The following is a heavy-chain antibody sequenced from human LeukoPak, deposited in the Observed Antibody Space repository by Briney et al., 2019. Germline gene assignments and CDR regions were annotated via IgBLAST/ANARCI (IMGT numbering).Heavy chain of an antibody. J-gene: IGHJ4*02. D-gene: IGHD3-22*01. Sequence: ASVKVSCKASEYTFTGYYMHWVRQAPGQGLEWMGWINPNSGGTNYAQKFQGRVTMTRDTSISTAYMELSRLRSDDTAVYYCARGLRPGYYYDSSGYRDYWGQGTLVTVSS. CDR1: EYTFTGYY. CDR2: INPNSGGT. CDR3: ARGLRPGYYYDSSGYRDY. V-gene: IGHV1-2*02.